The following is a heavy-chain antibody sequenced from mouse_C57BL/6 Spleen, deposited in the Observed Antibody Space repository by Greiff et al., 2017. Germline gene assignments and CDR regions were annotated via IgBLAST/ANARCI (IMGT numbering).Heavy chain of an antibody. CDR3: ARDDYALYAMDY. CDR2: IYPGDGDT. J-gene: IGHJ4*01. D-gene: IGHD2-4*01. Sequence: QVQLQQSGPELVKPGASVKISCKASGYAFSSSWMNWVKQRPGKGLEWIGRIYPGDGDTNYNGKFKGKATLTADKSSRTAYMQLSSLTSEDSAVYFCARDDYALYAMDYWGQGTSVTVSS. V-gene: IGHV1-82*01. CDR1: GYAFSSSW.